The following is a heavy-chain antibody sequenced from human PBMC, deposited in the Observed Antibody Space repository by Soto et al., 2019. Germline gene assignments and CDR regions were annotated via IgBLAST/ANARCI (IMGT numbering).Heavy chain of an antibody. J-gene: IGHJ5*02. CDR3: ARQYNWNDGHWFDP. CDR1: RGSFTDYY. D-gene: IGHD1-1*01. V-gene: IGHV4-34*01. Sequence: PSETLSLTCAVYRGSFTDYYWSWIRQPPGKGLEWIGEINHSGSTNYNPSLKSRVTISVETSKAQFSLKLISLTAADTAVYYCARQYNWNDGHWFDPWGQGTLVTVSS. CDR2: INHSGST.